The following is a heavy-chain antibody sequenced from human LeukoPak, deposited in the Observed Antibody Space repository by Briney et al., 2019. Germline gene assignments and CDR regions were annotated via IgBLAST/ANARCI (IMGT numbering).Heavy chain of an antibody. CDR3: ARLIDQLLSF. J-gene: IGHJ4*02. CDR2: IYYSGST. V-gene: IGHV4-39*01. Sequence: SETLSLTXTVSGGSISSSSYYWGWIRQPPGKGLEWIGSIYYSGSTYYNPSLKSRVTISVDTSKNQFSLKLSSVTAADTAVYYCARLIDQLLSFWGQGTLVTVSS. CDR1: GGSISSSSYY. D-gene: IGHD2-2*01.